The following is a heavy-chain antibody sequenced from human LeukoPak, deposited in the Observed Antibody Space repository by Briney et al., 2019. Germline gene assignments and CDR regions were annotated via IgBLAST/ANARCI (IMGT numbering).Heavy chain of an antibody. V-gene: IGHV3-7*01. CDR3: ASRSGIGSIDAFDI. D-gene: IGHD2-21*01. J-gene: IGHJ3*02. Sequence: PGGSLRLSCAASGFTFSGYWMSWVRQAPGKGLEWVANIEQDGGEKYYVDSVKGRFTISRDNAKNSLYLQMNSLRAEDTAVYYCASRSGIGSIDAFDIWGQGTMVTVSS. CDR2: IEQDGGEK. CDR1: GFTFSGYW.